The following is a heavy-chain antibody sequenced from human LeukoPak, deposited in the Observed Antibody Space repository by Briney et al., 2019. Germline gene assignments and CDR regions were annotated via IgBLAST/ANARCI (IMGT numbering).Heavy chain of an antibody. CDR3: ARDDAPVSARDY. D-gene: IGHD3-16*01. J-gene: IGHJ4*02. CDR2: ISSSGSTI. V-gene: IGHV3-48*03. CDR1: GFTFSSYE. Sequence: GGSLRLSCAASGFTFSSYEMNWVRQAPVKGLEWVSYISSSGSTIYYADSVKGRFTISRDNAKNSLYLQMNSLRAEDTAVYYCARDDAPVSARDYWGQGTLVTVSS.